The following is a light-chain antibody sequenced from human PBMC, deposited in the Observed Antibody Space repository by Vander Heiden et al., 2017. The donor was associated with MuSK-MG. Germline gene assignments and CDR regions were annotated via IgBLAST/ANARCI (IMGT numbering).Light chain of an antibody. CDR3: QRYSSY. J-gene: IGKJ3*01. Sequence: DIQMTQSPSTLSASVGDRVTITCRASQNIDNWLAWYQQKPGKAPKLLIYKASSLETGVPSRFSGSGSGTEFTLTISSLQPDDFATYYCQRYSSYFGPGTTVDVK. CDR1: QNIDNW. V-gene: IGKV1-5*03. CDR2: KAS.